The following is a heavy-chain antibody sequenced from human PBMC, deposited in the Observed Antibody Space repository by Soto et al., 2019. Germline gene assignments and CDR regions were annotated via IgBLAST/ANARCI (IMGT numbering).Heavy chain of an antibody. J-gene: IGHJ6*02. CDR3: ARALDTATAYRGRSLVYYYYGMDA. D-gene: IGHD5-18*01. Sequence: XSVKVSCPASGYTFTSYDINWVRQATGQGLEWMGWMNPNSGNTGYAQKFQGRVTMTRNTSISTAYMELSSLRSEDTAVYYCARALDTATAYRGRSLVYYYYGMDAWGQGTTVTV. CDR1: GYTFTSYD. CDR2: MNPNSGNT. V-gene: IGHV1-8*01.